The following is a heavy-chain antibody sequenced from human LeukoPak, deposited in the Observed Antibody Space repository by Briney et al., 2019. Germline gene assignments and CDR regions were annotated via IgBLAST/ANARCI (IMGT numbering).Heavy chain of an antibody. J-gene: IGHJ4*02. CDR1: GFTFSSYS. D-gene: IGHD2-15*01. CDR2: IRSKAYGGTT. CDR3: TRGIFDY. V-gene: IGHV3-49*04. Sequence: GGSLRLSCAASGFTFSSYSMNWVRQAPGKGLEWVGFIRSKAYGGTTEYAASVKGRFTISRDDSKSIAYLQMNSLKTEDTAVYYCTRGIFDYWGQGTLVTVSS.